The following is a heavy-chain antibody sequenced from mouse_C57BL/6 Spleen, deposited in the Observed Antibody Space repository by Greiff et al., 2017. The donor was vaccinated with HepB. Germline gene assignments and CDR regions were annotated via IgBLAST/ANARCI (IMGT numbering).Heavy chain of an antibody. CDR3: ARWNGNFLMDY. D-gene: IGHD2-1*01. J-gene: IGHJ4*01. Sequence: QVQLQQSGAELVRPGTSVKVSCKASGYAFTNYLIEWVKQRPGQGLEWIGVINPGSGGTNYNEKFKGKATLTADKSSSTAYMQLSSLTSEDSAVYFCARWNGNFLMDYWGQGTSVTVSS. V-gene: IGHV1-54*01. CDR1: GYAFTNYL. CDR2: INPGSGGT.